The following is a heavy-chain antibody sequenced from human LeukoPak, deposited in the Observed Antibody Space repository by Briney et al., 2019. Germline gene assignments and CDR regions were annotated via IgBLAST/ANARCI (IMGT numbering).Heavy chain of an antibody. CDR1: GYTLTELS. V-gene: IGHV1-24*01. D-gene: IGHD6-19*01. CDR3: ATLSGWYSSGWYFF. CDR2: FDPEDGET. Sequence: ASVKVSCKVSGYTLTELSMHWVRQAPGKGLEWMGGFDPEDGETIYAQKFQGRVTMTEDTSTDTAYMELSSLRSEDTAVYYRATLSGWYSSGWYFFWGQGTLVTVSS. J-gene: IGHJ4*02.